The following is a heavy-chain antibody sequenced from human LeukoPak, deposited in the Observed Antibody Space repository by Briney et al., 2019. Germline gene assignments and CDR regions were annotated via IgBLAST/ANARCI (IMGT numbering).Heavy chain of an antibody. V-gene: IGHV3-49*03. D-gene: IGHD6-13*01. CDR3: ARTHSNCWTSFDC. CDR1: GFTLGDFA. CDR2: IRGKAFGGTT. Sequence: GRSLRLSCTASGFTLGDFAMSWFRQAPGEGLEWVGFIRGKAFGGTTEYAASVRGRFTISRDDSNNIAYLQMNSLKAEDTAVYFCARTHSNCWTSFDCWGQGSLVTVSS. J-gene: IGHJ4*02.